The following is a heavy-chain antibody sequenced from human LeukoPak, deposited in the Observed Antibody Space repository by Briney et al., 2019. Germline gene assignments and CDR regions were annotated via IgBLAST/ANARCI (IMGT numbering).Heavy chain of an antibody. CDR3: ARARIVGAYAPFDY. CDR1: GFTLTDYW. J-gene: IGHJ4*02. D-gene: IGHD1-26*01. V-gene: IGHV3-7*01. Sequence: GSLRLSCAVSGFTLTDYWMSWVRQAPGKGLEWVANIKQDGSEKYYVDSVKGRFTISRDNAKNSLYLQMNSLRAEDTAVYYCARARIVGAYAPFDYWGQGTLVTVSS. CDR2: IKQDGSEK.